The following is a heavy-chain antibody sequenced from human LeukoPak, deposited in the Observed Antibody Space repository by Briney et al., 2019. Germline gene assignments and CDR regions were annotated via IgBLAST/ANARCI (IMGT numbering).Heavy chain of an antibody. CDR2: ISHGDGNNK. V-gene: IGHV3-30*18. CDR1: GFTFSNYV. J-gene: IGHJ4*02. CDR3: AKWSGTAYSTLDY. Sequence: GGSLRLSCAASGFTFSNYVMSWVRQAPGKGLEWVAVISHGDGNNKYNANSVKGRFTISRDNSEKTLYLQMNSLRAEDTAVYYCAKWSGTAYSTLDYWGQGTLVTVSS. D-gene: IGHD2/OR15-2a*01.